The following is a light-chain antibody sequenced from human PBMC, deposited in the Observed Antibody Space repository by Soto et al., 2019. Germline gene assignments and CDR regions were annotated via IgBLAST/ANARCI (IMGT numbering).Light chain of an antibody. CDR1: INEVGGYNY. V-gene: IGLV2-8*01. CDR3: MSYAGGNRFV. J-gene: IGLJ1*01. CDR2: QVT. Sequence: QSVLTQPPSASGSPGQSVTTSCAGTINEVGGYNYVSWYQQHPGKVPQLMIYQVTKRPSGVPDRFSASKSDTTASLTISGLQAEDEGDYYCMSYAGGNRFVFGTGTKVTVL.